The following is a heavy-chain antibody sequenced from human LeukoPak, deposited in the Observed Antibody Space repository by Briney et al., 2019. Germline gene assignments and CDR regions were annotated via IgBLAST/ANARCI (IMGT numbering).Heavy chain of an antibody. CDR2: ISPSGNSV. V-gene: IGHV3-21*01. J-gene: IGHJ4*02. Sequence: GGSLRLSCAASGFTFSSYTMNWVRQAPGKGLELVSSISPSGNSVYQAYSVKGRFTLSRDNAQNSLYLQMNSLRDEDTGVYYCARDFIGESGYSGYWGQGALVTVSS. CDR3: ARDFIGESGYSGY. D-gene: IGHD3-16*01. CDR1: GFTFSSYT.